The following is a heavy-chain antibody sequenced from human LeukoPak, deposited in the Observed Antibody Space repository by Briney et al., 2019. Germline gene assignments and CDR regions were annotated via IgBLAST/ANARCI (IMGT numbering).Heavy chain of an antibody. J-gene: IGHJ4*02. CDR2: INTDGQTT. D-gene: IGHD1-1*01. Sequence: GGSLRLSCAASGFTFSNYWMHWVRQAPGKGLVWVSRINTDGQTTSYADSVKGRFSISRDNAKNTLYLQMDSLRAEDTAVYYCARPGTGFDCWGQGTLVTVSS. CDR3: ARPGTGFDC. V-gene: IGHV3-74*01. CDR1: GFTFSNYW.